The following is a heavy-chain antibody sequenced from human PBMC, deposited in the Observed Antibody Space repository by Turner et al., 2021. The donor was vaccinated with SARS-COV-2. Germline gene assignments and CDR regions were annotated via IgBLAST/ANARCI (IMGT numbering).Heavy chain of an antibody. CDR2: ISYDGSNK. V-gene: IGHV3-30*18. D-gene: IGHD3-3*01. CDR1: GFTFSSYG. Sequence: QVQLVESGGGVVQRGRSLRLSCAASGFTFSSYGMHWVRQAPGKGLEWVAVISYDGSNKYYADSVKGRFTISRDNSKNTLYLQMNSLRAEDTAVYYCAKDDNYDFWTGYYMYWGQGTLVTVSS. CDR3: AKDDNYDFWTGYYMY. J-gene: IGHJ4*02.